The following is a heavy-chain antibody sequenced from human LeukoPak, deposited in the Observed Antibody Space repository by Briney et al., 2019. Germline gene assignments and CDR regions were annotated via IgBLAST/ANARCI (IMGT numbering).Heavy chain of an antibody. V-gene: IGHV3-7*05. D-gene: IGHD3-3*01. CDR3: ARSSFGVVINYFDY. CDR2: IKQDGSEK. J-gene: IGHJ4*02. CDR1: GFTFSSYG. Sequence: GGSLRLPCAASGFTFSSYGMSWVRQAPGKGLEWVANIKQDGSEKYYVDSVKGRFTISRDNAKNSLYLQMNSLRREDAAVYYCARSSFGVVINYFDYWGQGTLVTVSS.